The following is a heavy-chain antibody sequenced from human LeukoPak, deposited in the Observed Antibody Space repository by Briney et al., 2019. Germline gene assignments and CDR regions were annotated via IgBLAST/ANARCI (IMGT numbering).Heavy chain of an antibody. CDR1: GGSISSGGYY. J-gene: IGHJ6*02. Sequence: SETLSLTCTVSGGSISSGGYYWSWIRQHPGKGLEWIGSIYYSGSTYYNPSLKSRVTISVDTSKNQFSLKLSSVTAADTAVYYCARSHSSSWDHYYYYGMDVWGQGTTVTVSS. CDR3: ARSHSSSWDHYYYYGMDV. CDR2: IYYSGST. D-gene: IGHD6-13*01. V-gene: IGHV4-39*07.